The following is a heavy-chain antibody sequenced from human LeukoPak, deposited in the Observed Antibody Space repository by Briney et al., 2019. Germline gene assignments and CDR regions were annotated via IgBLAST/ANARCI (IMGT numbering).Heavy chain of an antibody. V-gene: IGHV4-34*01. CDR2: INHSGST. CDR1: GGSISSYY. J-gene: IGHJ3*02. D-gene: IGHD3-3*01. CDR3: ARLKSNDFWSGYYTEVGRDAFDI. Sequence: PSETLSLTCTVSGGSISSYYWSWIRQPPGKGLEWIGEINHSGSTNYNPSLKSRLTISVDTSKNQFSLKLSSVTAADTAVYYCARLKSNDFWSGYYTEVGRDAFDIWGQGTMVTVSS.